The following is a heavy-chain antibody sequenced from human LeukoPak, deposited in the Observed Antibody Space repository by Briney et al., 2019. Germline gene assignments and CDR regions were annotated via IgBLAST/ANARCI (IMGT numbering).Heavy chain of an antibody. Sequence: GGSLRLSCAGSGFVFSTYWMHWVRQAPGKGLAWVSRIKTDGSTTYYADSVKGRFTVSRDNAKNTLYLQMSSLRAEDTAVYYCARDWAWGGFDHWGQGALVTVSS. CDR2: IKTDGSTT. J-gene: IGHJ4*02. CDR3: ARDWAWGGFDH. CDR1: GFVFSTYW. D-gene: IGHD3-16*01. V-gene: IGHV3-74*01.